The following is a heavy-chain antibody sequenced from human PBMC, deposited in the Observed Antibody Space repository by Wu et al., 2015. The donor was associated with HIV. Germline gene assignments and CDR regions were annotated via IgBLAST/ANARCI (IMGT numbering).Heavy chain of an antibody. Sequence: QVQLVQSGAEVKKPGASVKVSCKASGYTFTGYFLHWVRQAPGQGLEWMGWINADTGDTRYAQKFQGRVTLTRDTSISTTYMELSGLKSDDTAVYYCARYIGYCYFDFWAVALWSLSPQ. CDR3: ARYIGYCYFDF. J-gene: IGHJ2*01. V-gene: IGHV1-2*02. CDR1: GYTFTGYF. CDR2: INADTGDT.